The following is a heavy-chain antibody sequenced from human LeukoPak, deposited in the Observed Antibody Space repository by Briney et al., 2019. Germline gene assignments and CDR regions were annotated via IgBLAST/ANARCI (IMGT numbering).Heavy chain of an antibody. CDR1: GFTFGDYA. Sequence: GGSLRLSCTASGFTFGDYAMIWIRQAPGKGLEWVGFIRSKAYGETADYAASVKGRFTISRDDSKAIAYLQMNSLKTEDTAVYHCTRDRGAYNLYDYWGQGTLVTVSS. D-gene: IGHD1-1*01. CDR3: TRDRGAYNLYDY. V-gene: IGHV3-49*03. CDR2: IRSKAYGETA. J-gene: IGHJ4*02.